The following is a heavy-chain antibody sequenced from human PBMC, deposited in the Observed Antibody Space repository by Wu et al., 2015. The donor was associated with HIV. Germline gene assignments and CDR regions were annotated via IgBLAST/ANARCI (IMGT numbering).Heavy chain of an antibody. J-gene: IGHJ4*02. Sequence: QVQVVQSGPEMKRPGSSVKVSCKASGGTFSSYAINWVRQAPGQGLEWMGKIIPIFGTSNYAQKFQGRVTITADESTSTAYMEVISLSSEDTAVYYCCYGSGSLEYWGQGTLVTVSS. CDR1: GGTFSSYA. D-gene: IGHD3-10*01. CDR2: IIPIFGTS. V-gene: IGHV1-69*13. CDR3: CYGSGSLEY.